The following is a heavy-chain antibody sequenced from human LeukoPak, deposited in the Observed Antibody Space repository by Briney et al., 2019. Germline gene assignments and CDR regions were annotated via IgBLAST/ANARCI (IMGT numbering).Heavy chain of an antibody. CDR2: ISYDGSNK. J-gene: IGHJ4*02. CDR1: GFTFSSYA. V-gene: IGHV3-30*04. CDR3: ARGKHYNWNDEVYYFDY. Sequence: GGSLRLSCAASGFTFSSYAMHWVRQAPGKGLEWVAVISYDGSNKYYADSVKGRFTISRDNSKNTLYLQMNSLRAEDTAVYYCARGKHYNWNDEVYYFDYWGQGTLVTVSS. D-gene: IGHD1-20*01.